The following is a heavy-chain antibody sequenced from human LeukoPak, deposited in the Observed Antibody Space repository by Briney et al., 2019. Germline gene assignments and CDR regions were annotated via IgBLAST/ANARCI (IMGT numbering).Heavy chain of an antibody. J-gene: IGHJ4*02. CDR3: ARDQDFRSDRYRRDFDS. CDR2: IDTNTGKP. D-gene: IGHD3-16*02. V-gene: IGHV7-4-1*02. Sequence: ASVKVSCKASGYAFTTYCINWVRQAPGQGLEWMGWIDTNTGKPAYAQGFTGRFAFSLDTSVSTAYLQISSLKAEDTAVYYCARDQDFRSDRYRRDFDSWGQGTLVTVSS. CDR1: GYAFTTYC.